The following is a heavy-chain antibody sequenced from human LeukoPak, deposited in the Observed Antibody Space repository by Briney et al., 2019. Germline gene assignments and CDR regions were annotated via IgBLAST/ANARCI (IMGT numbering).Heavy chain of an antibody. CDR3: AKDLELRFLESSWRGPETYDY. Sequence: ASVKVSCKASGYTFTSYDINWVRQATGQGLEWMGWMNPNSGNTGYAQKFQGRVTMTRNTSISTAYMELSSLRSEDTAVYYCAKDLELRFLESSWRGPETYDYWGQGPLVTVSS. J-gene: IGHJ4*02. D-gene: IGHD3-3*01. CDR2: MNPNSGNT. V-gene: IGHV1-8*01. CDR1: GYTFTSYD.